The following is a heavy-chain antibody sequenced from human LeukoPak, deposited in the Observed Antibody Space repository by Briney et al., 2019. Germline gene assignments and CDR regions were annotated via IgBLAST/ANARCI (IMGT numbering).Heavy chain of an antibody. CDR1: GYSISSGYY. J-gene: IGHJ5*02. Sequence: SETLSLTCAVSGYSISSGYYWGWIRQPPGKGLEWIGSIYHSGSTYYNPSLKSRVTISVDTSKNQFSLKLSSVTAADTAVYYWARGGLYSYDGPPFAPWGQGTLVTAS. CDR3: ARGGLYSYDGPPFAP. V-gene: IGHV4-38-2*01. CDR2: IYHSGST. D-gene: IGHD2-8*01.